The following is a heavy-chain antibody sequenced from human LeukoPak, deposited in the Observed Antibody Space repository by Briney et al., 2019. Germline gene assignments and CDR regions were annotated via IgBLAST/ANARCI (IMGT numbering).Heavy chain of an antibody. J-gene: IGHJ4*02. CDR1: GYTFTDYF. V-gene: IGHV1-2*02. CDR2: INPKIGGT. Sequence: ASVTVSCRASGYTFTDYFIHWVRQAPGQGLEWMGCINPKIGGTNYAQRFQGAVSMTSDTSITTAYLELRRVTSDDTAVYYCARDSSRRPQIYDIATSFSTDYWGQGTLVTVSS. D-gene: IGHD3-9*01. CDR3: ARDSSRRPQIYDIATSFSTDY.